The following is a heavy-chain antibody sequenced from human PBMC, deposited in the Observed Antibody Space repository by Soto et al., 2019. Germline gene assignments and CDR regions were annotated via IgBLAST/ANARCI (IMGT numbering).Heavy chain of an antibody. V-gene: IGHV4-30-4*01. J-gene: IGHJ6*02. D-gene: IGHD3-10*01. Sequence: QVQLQESGPGLVKPSQTLSLTCTVSGGSISSGDYYWSWIRQPPGKGLEWIGYIYYSGSTYYNPSLKSRVTISVDTSKNQFSLKLSSVTAADTAVYYCARWASGYYGSGGYYYYGMDVWGQGTTVTVSS. CDR1: GGSISSGDYY. CDR2: IYYSGST. CDR3: ARWASGYYGSGGYYYYGMDV.